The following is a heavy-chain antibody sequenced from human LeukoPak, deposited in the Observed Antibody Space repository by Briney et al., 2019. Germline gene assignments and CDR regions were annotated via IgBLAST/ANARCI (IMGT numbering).Heavy chain of an antibody. Sequence: GGSLRLSCAASGFTFSSYEMNWVRQAPGKGLEWVSYIGSSGSTIYYADSVKGRFTISRDNAKNSLYPQMNSLRAEDTAVYYCARAELWFGLLDYWGQGTLVTVSS. CDR1: GFTFSSYE. CDR3: ARAELWFGLLDY. D-gene: IGHD3-10*01. J-gene: IGHJ4*02. V-gene: IGHV3-48*03. CDR2: IGSSGSTI.